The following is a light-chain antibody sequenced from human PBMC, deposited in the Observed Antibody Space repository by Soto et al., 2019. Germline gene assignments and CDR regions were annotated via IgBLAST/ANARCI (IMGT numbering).Light chain of an antibody. CDR2: EVS. Sequence: QSALTQPASVSGSPGQSITISCTGTSSDVGTYNFVSWYQQHPGKAPKLMIYEVSSRPSGVSNCFSGSKSGNTASLTISGLKAEDEADYYCSSYSSTSTPWVFGGGTKVTVL. CDR3: SSYSSTSTPWV. CDR1: SSDVGTYNF. J-gene: IGLJ3*02. V-gene: IGLV2-14*01.